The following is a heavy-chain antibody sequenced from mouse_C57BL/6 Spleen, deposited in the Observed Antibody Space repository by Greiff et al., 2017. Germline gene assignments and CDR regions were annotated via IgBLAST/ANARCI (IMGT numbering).Heavy chain of an antibody. D-gene: IGHD2-1*01. CDR1: GFTFSDYY. Sequence: EVQLVESEGGLVQPGSSMKLSCTASGFTFSDYYMAWVRQVPEKGLEWVANINYDGSSTYYLDSLKSRFIISRDNAKNILYLQMSSLKSEDTATYYCARLNYDYAMDYWGQGTSVTVSS. CDR2: INYDGSST. J-gene: IGHJ4*01. CDR3: ARLNYDYAMDY. V-gene: IGHV5-16*01.